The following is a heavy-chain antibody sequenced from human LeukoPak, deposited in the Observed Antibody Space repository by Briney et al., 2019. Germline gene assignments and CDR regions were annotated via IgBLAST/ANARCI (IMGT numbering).Heavy chain of an antibody. Sequence: PGGSLRLSCAASGFTFSNAWMSWVRQAPGKGLEWVGRIKSKTDGGTTDYAAPVKGRFTISRDDSKNTLYLQMNSLKTEDTAVYYCTTVTDGLGYYYGMDVWGQGATVTVSS. CDR2: IKSKTDGGTT. V-gene: IGHV3-15*01. CDR1: GFTFSNAW. J-gene: IGHJ6*02. CDR3: TTVTDGLGYYYGMDV.